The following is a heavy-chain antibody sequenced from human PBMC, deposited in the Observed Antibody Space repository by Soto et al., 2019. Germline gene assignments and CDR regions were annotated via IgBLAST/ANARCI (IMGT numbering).Heavy chain of an antibody. CDR2: ISGSGGST. Sequence: HPGGSLRLSCAASGFTFSSYAVSWVRQAPGKGLEWVSAISGSGGSTYYADSVKGRFTISRDNSKNTLYLQMNSLRAEDTAVYYSAKEYFAYGSGWYVRGPPVHWGQGTLVTVSS. CDR3: AKEYFAYGSGWYVRGPPVH. V-gene: IGHV3-23*01. J-gene: IGHJ4*02. CDR1: GFTFSSYA. D-gene: IGHD6-19*01.